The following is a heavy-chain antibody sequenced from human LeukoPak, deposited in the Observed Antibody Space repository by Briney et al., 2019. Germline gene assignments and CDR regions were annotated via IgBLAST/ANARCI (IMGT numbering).Heavy chain of an antibody. D-gene: IGHD3-16*02. CDR1: GGAISSGDYY. V-gene: IGHV4-30-4*01. CDR2: SYYSGNT. J-gene: IGHJ5*02. CDR3: ATAPYEYIWGTYRTDWFDP. Sequence: SSQTLSLICTVSGGAISSGDYYWSWIRQPPGKGLEWIGYSYYSGNTYYNPSLKSRVTISMDTSKNQFSLKLNSMTAADTAVYYCATAPYEYIWGTYRTDWFDPWGQGTLVTVSS.